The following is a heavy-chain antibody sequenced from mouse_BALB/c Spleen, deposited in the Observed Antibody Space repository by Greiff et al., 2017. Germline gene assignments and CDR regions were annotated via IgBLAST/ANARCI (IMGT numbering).Heavy chain of an antibody. Sequence: VQVVESGPGLVAPSQSLSITCTVSGFSLTSYGVHWVRQPPGKGLEWLGVIWAGGSTNYNSALMSRLSISKDNSKSQVFLKMNSLQTDDTAMYYCASLRRNLDYWGQGTTLPVSS. J-gene: IGHJ2*01. CDR1: GFSLTSYG. V-gene: IGHV2-9*02. CDR3: ASLRRNLDY. CDR2: IWAGGST. D-gene: IGHD1-1*01.